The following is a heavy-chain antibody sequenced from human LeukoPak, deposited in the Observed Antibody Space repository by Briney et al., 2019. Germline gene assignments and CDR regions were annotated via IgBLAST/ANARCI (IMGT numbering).Heavy chain of an antibody. CDR3: AKGSEYQRDAFDI. CDR2: INHSGST. J-gene: IGHJ3*02. CDR1: GGSFSGYY. Sequence: SETLSLTCAVYGGSFSGYYWSWIRQPPGKGLEWIGEINHSGSTNYNPSLKSRVTISVDTSKSQFYLILSSVTAADTAVYYCAKGSEYQRDAFDIWGQGTMVAVSS. D-gene: IGHD2-2*01. V-gene: IGHV4-34*01.